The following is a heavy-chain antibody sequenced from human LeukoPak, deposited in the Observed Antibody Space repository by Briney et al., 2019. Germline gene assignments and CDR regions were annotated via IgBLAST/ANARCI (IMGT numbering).Heavy chain of an antibody. CDR3: ARSSTLFIVGATMGGPPDY. D-gene: IGHD1-26*01. CDR2: IYYSGST. Sequence: SETLSLTCTVSGGSTSSYYWSWIRQPPGKGLEWIGYIYYSGSTNYNPSLKSRVTISVDTSKNQFSLKLSSVTAADTAVYYCARSSTLFIVGATMGGPPDYWGQGTLVTVSS. V-gene: IGHV4-59*08. J-gene: IGHJ4*02. CDR1: GGSTSSYY.